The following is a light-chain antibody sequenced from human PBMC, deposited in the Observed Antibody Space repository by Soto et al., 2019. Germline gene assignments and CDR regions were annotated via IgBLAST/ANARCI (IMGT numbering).Light chain of an antibody. CDR1: RSNIGSNT. Sequence: QSVLTQPPSASGTPGQRVAIPCSGSRSNIGSNTVNWYQQLPGMAPKLLIYSENQRPSGVPDRFSGSKSGTSASLAISGFQSEDEADYYCAAWDDRLNGYVFGTGTKVTVL. J-gene: IGLJ1*01. CDR3: AAWDDRLNGYV. CDR2: SEN. V-gene: IGLV1-44*01.